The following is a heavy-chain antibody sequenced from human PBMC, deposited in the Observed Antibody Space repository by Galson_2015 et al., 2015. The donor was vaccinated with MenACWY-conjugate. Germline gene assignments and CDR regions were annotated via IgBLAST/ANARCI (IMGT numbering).Heavy chain of an antibody. CDR1: GFTFSSSW. CDR3: ARAKEQWLSTTSDL. Sequence: SLRLSCAASGFTFSSSWMGWGRQAPGKGLEWVANIKHDASGKYYVDSVKGRFIISRDNAKNSLYLQMDILRAEDTAMYFCARAKEQWLSTTSDLWGQATLVTVSS. V-gene: IGHV3-7*01. J-gene: IGHJ3*01. CDR2: IKHDASGK. D-gene: IGHD6-19*01.